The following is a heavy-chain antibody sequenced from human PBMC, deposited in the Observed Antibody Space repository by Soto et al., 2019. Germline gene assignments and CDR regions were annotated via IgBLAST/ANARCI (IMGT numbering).Heavy chain of an antibody. Sequence: PGGSLRLSCAASGFTFSSYSMNWVRQAPGKGLEWVSSISSSSSYIYYADSVKGRFTISRDNAKNSLYLQKNSLRAEDTAVYYCARDIAVADVPFDYWGQGTLVTVSS. CDR2: ISSSSSYI. CDR1: GFTFSSYS. V-gene: IGHV3-21*01. CDR3: ARDIAVADVPFDY. D-gene: IGHD6-19*01. J-gene: IGHJ4*02.